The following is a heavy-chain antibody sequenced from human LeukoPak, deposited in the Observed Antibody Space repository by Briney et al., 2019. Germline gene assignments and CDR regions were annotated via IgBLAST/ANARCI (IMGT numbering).Heavy chain of an antibody. Sequence: PGGSLRLSCGASGFTFSSYWMTWVRQAPGKGLEWVANIKEDGSEKHYVDSVKGRFTISRDNAKNTLYLQMNSLRAEDTAVYYCARGGGYSYGLIDYWGQGTLVTVSS. D-gene: IGHD5-18*01. CDR2: IKEDGSEK. V-gene: IGHV3-7*02. J-gene: IGHJ4*02. CDR1: GFTFSSYW. CDR3: ARGGGYSYGLIDY.